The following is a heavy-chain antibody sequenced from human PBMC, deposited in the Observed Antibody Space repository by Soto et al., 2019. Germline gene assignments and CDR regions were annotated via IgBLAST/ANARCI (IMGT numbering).Heavy chain of an antibody. CDR1: GGSISSSSYY. J-gene: IGHJ4*02. CDR3: ARRVGNGDYLDY. Sequence: QLQLQESGPGLVKPSETLSLTCTVSGGSISSSSYYWGWIRQPPGKGLEWIGSIYYSGSTYYNPSLKSRVTISVDTSKNQFSLKLSSVTAADTAVYYCARRVGNGDYLDYWGQGTLVTVSS. V-gene: IGHV4-39*01. CDR2: IYYSGST. D-gene: IGHD4-17*01.